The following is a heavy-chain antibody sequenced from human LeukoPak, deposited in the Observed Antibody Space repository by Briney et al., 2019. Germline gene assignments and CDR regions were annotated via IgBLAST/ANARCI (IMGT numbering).Heavy chain of an antibody. CDR1: GFTFSSYS. D-gene: IGHD1-26*01. Sequence: GGYLRLSCAASGFTFSSYSMNWVRQAPGKGLEWVLSISSSCSYIYYAYLVKGRFTISRDNAKNSLLLQLNSQTAEAAAVYYGARAYSGSSLDYWGQGSLVTVSS. CDR3: ARAYSGSSLDY. CDR2: ISSSCSYI. J-gene: IGHJ4*02. V-gene: IGHV3-21*01.